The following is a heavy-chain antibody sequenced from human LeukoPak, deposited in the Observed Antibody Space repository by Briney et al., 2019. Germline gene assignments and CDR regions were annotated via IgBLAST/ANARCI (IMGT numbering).Heavy chain of an antibody. CDR3: AELGITMIGGV. Sequence: GGSLRLSCAASGFTFSSFGMTWVRQAPGKGLERVSAITRSGGSTYYRDSVKGRFTISRDNAKNSLYLQMNSLRAEDTAVYYCAELGITMIGGVWGKGTTVTISS. D-gene: IGHD3-10*02. V-gene: IGHV3-23*01. CDR2: ITRSGGST. J-gene: IGHJ6*04. CDR1: GFTFSSFG.